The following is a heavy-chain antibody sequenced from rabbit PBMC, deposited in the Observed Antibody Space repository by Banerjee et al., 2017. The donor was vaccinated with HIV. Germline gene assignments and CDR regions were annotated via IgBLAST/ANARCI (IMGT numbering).Heavy chain of an antibody. J-gene: IGHJ6*01. Sequence: QEQLVESGGGLVKTEGSLTLTCTVSGFSFSSRYYMCWVRQAPGKGLEWIACMDTGSSGSTYYASWAKGRFTISKTSSTTVTLQMTSLTVADTATYCCARDPLLVVAGVAAYYGMDLWGPGTLVTVS. V-gene: IGHV1S45*01. CDR3: ARDPLLVVAGVAAYYGMDL. CDR2: MDTGSSGST. CDR1: GFSFSSRYY. D-gene: IGHD4-1*01.